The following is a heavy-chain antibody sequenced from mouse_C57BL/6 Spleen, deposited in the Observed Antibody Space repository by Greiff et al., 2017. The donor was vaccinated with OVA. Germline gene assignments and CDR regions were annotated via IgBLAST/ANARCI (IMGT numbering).Heavy chain of an antibody. Sequence: QVQLQQPGAELVMPGASVKLSCKASGYTFTSYWMHWVKQRPGQGLEWIGEIYPRSGNTYYNEKFKGKATRTADKYSITSYIELRSLASEDSAVYFCARVGEGGYWGQGTTLTVSS. CDR1: GYTFTSYW. CDR3: ARVGEGGY. J-gene: IGHJ2*01. V-gene: IGHV1-55*01. CDR2: IYPRSGNT. D-gene: IGHD3-3*01.